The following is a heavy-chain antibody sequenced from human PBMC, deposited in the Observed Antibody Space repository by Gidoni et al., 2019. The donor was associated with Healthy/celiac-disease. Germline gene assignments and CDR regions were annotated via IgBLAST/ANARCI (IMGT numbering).Heavy chain of an antibody. CDR1: GGSISSYY. D-gene: IGHD3-22*01. CDR2: IYYSGST. J-gene: IGHJ4*02. V-gene: IGHV4-59*01. CDR3: AKGFLANYYDSSGYFDY. Sequence: QVQLQESGPGLVKPSETLSLTCTVSGGSISSYYWSWIRQPPGKGLEWIGYIYYSGSTNYNPSLKSRVTISVDTSKNQFSLKLSSVTAADTAVYYCAKGFLANYYDSSGYFDYWGQGTLVTVSS.